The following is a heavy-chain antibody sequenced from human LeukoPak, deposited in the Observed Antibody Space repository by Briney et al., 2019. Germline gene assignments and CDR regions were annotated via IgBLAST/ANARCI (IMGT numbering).Heavy chain of an antibody. D-gene: IGHD3-10*01. CDR2: IYYSGST. J-gene: IGHJ4*02. Sequence: SETLSLTCTVSGGSISSSSYYWGWIRQPPGKGLEWIGSIYYSGSTYYNPSLKSRVTISVDTSKHQFSLKLSSVTAADTAVYYCARAEGSYLGPGLDLKVWGQGTLVTVSS. CDR3: ARAEGSYLGPGLDLKV. CDR1: GGSISSSSYY. V-gene: IGHV4-39*07.